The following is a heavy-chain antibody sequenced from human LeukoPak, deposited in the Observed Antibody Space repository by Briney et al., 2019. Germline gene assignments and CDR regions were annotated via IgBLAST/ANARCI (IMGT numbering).Heavy chain of an antibody. CDR2: ISADGSST. D-gene: IGHD2-21*01. Sequence: PGGSLRLSCAASGFVFDAYAMHWVRQAPGKGLEWVSLISADGSSTKYADSMKGRFTVSRDNSKSFLYLQMSSLRSEDTAFYYCAKDWYCGRAACHSPFGDWGRGTLVTVSS. V-gene: IGHV3-43*02. CDR1: GFVFDAYA. J-gene: IGHJ4*02. CDR3: AKDWYCGRAACHSPFGD.